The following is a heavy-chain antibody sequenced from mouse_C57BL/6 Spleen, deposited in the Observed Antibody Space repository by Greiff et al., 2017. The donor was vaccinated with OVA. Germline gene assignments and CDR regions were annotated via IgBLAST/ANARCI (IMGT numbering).Heavy chain of an antibody. CDR2: IWSGGST. D-gene: IGHD2-1*01. V-gene: IGHV2-2*01. CDR1: GFSLTSYG. CDR3: ARDKNYRNYYAMDY. Sequence: QVQLLQSGPGLVQPSQSLSITCTVSGFSLTSYGVYWVRQSPGKGLEWLGAIWSGGSTAYNAAFISRLSISKNDSKSQVFFKMNSLQADDTAIYCCARDKNYRNYYAMDYWGQGTSVTVSS. J-gene: IGHJ4*01.